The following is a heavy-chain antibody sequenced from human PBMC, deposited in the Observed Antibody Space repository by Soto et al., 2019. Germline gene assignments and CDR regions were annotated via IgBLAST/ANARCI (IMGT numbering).Heavy chain of an antibody. CDR1: GGSVSSGSYY. D-gene: IGHD3-3*01. V-gene: IGHV4-61*01. CDR3: ARGGRFLEWLSPFDYYYYGMDV. J-gene: IGHJ6*02. Sequence: SETLSLTCTVSGGSVSSGSYYWRWIRQPPWKGLKWIGYIYYSGSTNYNPSLKSRVTISVDTSKNQFSLKLSSVTAADTAVYYCARGGRFLEWLSPFDYYYYGMDVWGQGTTVTVSS. CDR2: IYYSGST.